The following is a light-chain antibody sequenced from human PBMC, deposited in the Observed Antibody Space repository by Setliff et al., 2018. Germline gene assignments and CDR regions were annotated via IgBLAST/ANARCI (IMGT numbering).Light chain of an antibody. CDR3: CSYAGRYTPYV. J-gene: IGLJ1*01. CDR2: DVS. Sequence: QSVLTQPASVSGSPGQSITISCTGTSSDVGGYNYVSWYQQHPGKAPKLMISDVSKRPSGVPDRFSGSKSGTTASLTISGLQAEDEADYYCCSYAGRYTPYVFGSGTKVTVL. V-gene: IGLV2-11*01. CDR1: SSDVGGYNY.